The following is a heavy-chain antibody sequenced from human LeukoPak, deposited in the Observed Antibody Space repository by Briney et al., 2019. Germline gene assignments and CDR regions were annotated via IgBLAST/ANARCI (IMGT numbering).Heavy chain of an antibody. Sequence: GGPLRLSCAASGFTFSSYGMHWVRQAPGKGLEWVAVMWYDGSNKYYADSVKGRFTISRDNSKNTLYLQMDSLRVEDTAVYYCARDPGVRWLVGFDYWGQGTLVTVSS. CDR2: MWYDGSNK. V-gene: IGHV3-33*01. CDR1: GFTFSSYG. J-gene: IGHJ4*02. CDR3: ARDPGVRWLVGFDY. D-gene: IGHD6-19*01.